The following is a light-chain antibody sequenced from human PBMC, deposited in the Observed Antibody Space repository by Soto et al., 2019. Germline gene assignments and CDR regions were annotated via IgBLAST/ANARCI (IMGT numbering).Light chain of an antibody. J-gene: IGKJ2*01. CDR1: QSISSSY. Sequence: EIVLTQSPGTLSLSPGEGATLSCRASQSISSSYLAWYQQKPGQAPRLLIYGASSRATGIPDRFSGSGSGTDFTLTISRLEPEDFAVYYCQQGNTFGQGTKLEIK. V-gene: IGKV3-20*01. CDR2: GAS. CDR3: QQGNT.